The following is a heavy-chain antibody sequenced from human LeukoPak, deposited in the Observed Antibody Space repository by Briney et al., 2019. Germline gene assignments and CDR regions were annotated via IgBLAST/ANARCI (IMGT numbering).Heavy chain of an antibody. CDR2: ISWNSGSI. CDR1: GFTFDDYA. D-gene: IGHD6-13*01. CDR3: AKGKVYSSSWYGDY. Sequence: PGGSLRLSCAASGFTFDDYAMHWVRRAPGKGLEWVSGISWNSGSIGYADSVKGRFTISRDNAKNSLYLQMNSLRAEDTALYYCAKGKVYSSSWYGDYWGQGTLVTVSS. V-gene: IGHV3-9*01. J-gene: IGHJ4*02.